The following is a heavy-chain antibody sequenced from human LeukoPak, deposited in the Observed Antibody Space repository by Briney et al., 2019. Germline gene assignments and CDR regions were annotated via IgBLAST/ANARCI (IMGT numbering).Heavy chain of an antibody. V-gene: IGHV3-30-3*01. Sequence: GGSLRLSCAASGFTFRNYIIHWVRQAPGKGLEWVAVTSSDLNVKLYADSVKGRFTISRDNSRSTLYLQMNSLRPEDTAIYYCAREGYYGSGSPPSLYFDYWGQGTLVTVSS. CDR1: GFTFRNYI. J-gene: IGHJ4*02. CDR3: AREGYYGSGSPPSLYFDY. D-gene: IGHD3-10*01. CDR2: TSSDLNVK.